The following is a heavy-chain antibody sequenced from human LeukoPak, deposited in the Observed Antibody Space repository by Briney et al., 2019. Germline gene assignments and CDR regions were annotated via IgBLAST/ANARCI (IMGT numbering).Heavy chain of an antibody. V-gene: IGHV3-48*01. CDR3: ARESDYGDYGY. CDR1: GFTFSSYS. CDR2: ISSSSSTI. Sequence: GGSLRLSCAASGFTFSSYSMNLVRQAPGKGLEWVSYISSSSSTIYYADSVKGRFTISRDNAKNSLYLQMNSLRAEDTAVYYCARESDYGDYGYWGQGTLVTVSS. J-gene: IGHJ4*02. D-gene: IGHD4-17*01.